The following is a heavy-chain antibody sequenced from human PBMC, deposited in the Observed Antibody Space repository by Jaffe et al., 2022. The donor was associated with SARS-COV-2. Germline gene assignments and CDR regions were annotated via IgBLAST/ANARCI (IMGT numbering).Heavy chain of an antibody. V-gene: IGHV3-13*01. CDR3: ARTRMGQLTAFDL. J-gene: IGHJ3*01. CDR2: IGNDGKT. D-gene: IGHD6-13*01. CDR1: GFTFSDYD. Sequence: EVQLVESGGGLVQPGGSLRLSCAASGFTFSDYDMHWVRQATGKSLEWVSSIGNDGKTYYPDSVRGRFTISRENAKNSLYLQMGSLRVGDSAVYFCARTRMGQLTAFDLWGQGTKVTVSS.